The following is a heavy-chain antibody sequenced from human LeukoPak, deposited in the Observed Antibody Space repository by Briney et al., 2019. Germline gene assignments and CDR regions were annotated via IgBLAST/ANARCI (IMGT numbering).Heavy chain of an antibody. J-gene: IGHJ4*02. D-gene: IGHD6-19*01. Sequence: SETLSLTCTVSGGSISSYYWSWIRQPPGKGLEWIGYIYYSGSTNYNPSLKSRVTISVDTSKNQFSLKLSSVTAADTAVYYCARRGLGWYFDYWGQGTLVTVSS. CDR3: ARRGLGWYFDY. CDR1: GGSISSYY. V-gene: IGHV4-59*01. CDR2: IYYSGST.